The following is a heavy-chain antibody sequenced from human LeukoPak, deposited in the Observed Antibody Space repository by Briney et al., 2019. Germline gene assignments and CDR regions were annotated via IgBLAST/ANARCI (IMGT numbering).Heavy chain of an antibody. CDR3: ARDNSIHERGWWFDP. V-gene: IGHV1-46*01. CDR1: GYSFTSHY. D-gene: IGHD4-23*01. Sequence: ASVKVSCKASGYSFTSHYMHWVRQAPGQGLEWMGLINPRGTSTIYAEKFQGRIIMTRDMSTTTDYMELSSLKPDDTAVYYCARDNSIHERGWWFDPWGQGTLVTVSS. CDR2: INPRGTST. J-gene: IGHJ5*02.